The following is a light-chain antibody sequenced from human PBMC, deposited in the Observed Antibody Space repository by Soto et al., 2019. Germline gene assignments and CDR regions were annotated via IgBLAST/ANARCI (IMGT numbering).Light chain of an antibody. CDR1: SSDVGAYNY. Sequence: QAALTQPPSASWSPGQSVTISFTGTSSDVGAYNYVSWYQHQPGTAPNLIVYEVNKRPSGVPDRFSGSKSGNTDSLTVSGLQAEDEADYYCTSHAGTINRTYIFGTGTKVTVL. V-gene: IGLV2-8*01. J-gene: IGLJ1*01. CDR3: TSHAGTINRTYI. CDR2: EVN.